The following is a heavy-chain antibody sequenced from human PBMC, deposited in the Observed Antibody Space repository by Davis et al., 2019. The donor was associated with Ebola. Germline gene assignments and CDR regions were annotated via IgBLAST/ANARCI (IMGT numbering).Heavy chain of an antibody. Sequence: PGGSLRLSCAASGFTFSDYYMSWIRQAPGKGLEWVSYISSSGSTIYYADSVKGRFTISRDNAKNSLYLQMNSLRAEDTAVYYCARILVVDSTSLLWEVYFDYWGQGTLVTVSS. CDR3: ARILVVDSTSLLWEVYFDY. CDR2: ISSSGSTI. V-gene: IGHV3-11*04. J-gene: IGHJ4*02. D-gene: IGHD2-2*01. CDR1: GFTFSDYY.